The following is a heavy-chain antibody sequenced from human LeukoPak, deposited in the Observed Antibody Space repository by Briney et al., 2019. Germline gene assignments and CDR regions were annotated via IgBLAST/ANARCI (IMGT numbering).Heavy chain of an antibody. CDR3: ASSQEGYSYGLFDY. V-gene: IGHV4-34*01. D-gene: IGHD5-18*01. CDR2: INHSGST. CDR1: GGSFSGYY. Sequence: SETLSLTCAVYGGSFSGYYWSWIRQPPGKGLEWIGEINHSGSTNYSPSLKSRVTISVDTSKNQFSLKLSSVTAADTAVYYCASSQEGYSYGLFDYWGQGTLVTVSS. J-gene: IGHJ4*02.